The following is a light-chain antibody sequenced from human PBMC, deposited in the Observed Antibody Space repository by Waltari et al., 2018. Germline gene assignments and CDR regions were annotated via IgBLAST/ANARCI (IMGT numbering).Light chain of an antibody. CDR3: QHYVRLPAT. J-gene: IGKJ1*01. CDR2: DAS. V-gene: IGKV3-20*01. Sequence: EIVLTQSPGTLSLSPGERATLAYRASQSVSRALAWYQQKPGQAPRLLIYDASRRATAIPDRFSGSGSGTDFSLTITRLEPEDFAVYYCQHYVRLPATFGQGTKVEIK. CDR1: QSVSRA.